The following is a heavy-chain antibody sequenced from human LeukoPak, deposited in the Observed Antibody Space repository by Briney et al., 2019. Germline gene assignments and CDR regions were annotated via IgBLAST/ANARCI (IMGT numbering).Heavy chain of an antibody. J-gene: IGHJ3*02. D-gene: IGHD2-15*01. CDR2: ISYSGNT. CDR1: GGSIISSDYH. Sequence: SETLSLTCTVSGGSIISSDYHWGWVRQPPGKGLEWIGTISYSGNTDYNPSLRSRVTISVDTSNNQFSLRLGSVTAADTAVYHCARHCCSGPAKRVFDIWGQGAMVTVSS. CDR3: ARHCCSGPAKRVFDI. V-gene: IGHV4-39*01.